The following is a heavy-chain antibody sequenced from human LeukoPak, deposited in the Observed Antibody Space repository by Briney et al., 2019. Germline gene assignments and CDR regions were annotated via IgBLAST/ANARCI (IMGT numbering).Heavy chain of an antibody. CDR2: IYTSGIT. CDR3: ARLPDP. V-gene: IGHV4-61*02. J-gene: IGHJ5*02. CDR1: GGSISSGTYY. Sequence: SETLSLTCTVSGGSISSGTYYWYWIRQPAGKGLEWIGRIYTSGITNYNPSLKCRVPISVDTSKNQFSLKLTSVTASDTAVYYCARLPDPWGQGTLVTVSS.